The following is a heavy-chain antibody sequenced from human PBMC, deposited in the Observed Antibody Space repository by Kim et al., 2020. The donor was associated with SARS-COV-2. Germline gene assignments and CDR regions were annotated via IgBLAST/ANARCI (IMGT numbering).Heavy chain of an antibody. V-gene: IGHV4-59*01. D-gene: IGHD2-15*01. Sequence: PSLKGRVTISVDTSKNQFSLKLSSVTAADTAVYYCARLGPYCSGGSCYDYWGQGTLVTVSS. CDR3: ARLGPYCSGGSCYDY. J-gene: IGHJ4*02.